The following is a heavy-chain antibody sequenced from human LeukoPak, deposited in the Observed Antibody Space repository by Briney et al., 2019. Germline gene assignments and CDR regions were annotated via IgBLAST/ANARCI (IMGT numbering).Heavy chain of an antibody. Sequence: GGSLRLSCTASAFNIHNHWMSCIRQTPGKGLEWVAMINQDGDDKTYVDSVKGRLIISRDNAKSLLSLQMNTVRAEDTGVSYCVTEYADLWGSGTQVTVSS. CDR3: VTEYADL. V-gene: IGHV3-7*03. CDR1: AFNIHNHW. J-gene: IGHJ5*02. CDR2: INQDGDDK.